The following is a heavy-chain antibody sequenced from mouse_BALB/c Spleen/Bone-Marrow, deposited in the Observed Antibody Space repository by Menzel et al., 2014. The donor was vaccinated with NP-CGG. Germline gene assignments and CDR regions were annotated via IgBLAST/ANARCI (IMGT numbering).Heavy chain of an antibody. CDR2: IWAGGST. Sequence: VMLVESGPGLVAPSQSLSITCTVSGFSLTSYGIHWVRQPPGKGLEWLGVIWAGGSTNYNSALMSRLGISKDNSKSQVFLKMNSLQTDDTAMYYCARDGGDYGYRFAYWGQGTLVTVSA. CDR1: GFSLTSYG. V-gene: IGHV2-9*02. D-gene: IGHD1-2*01. J-gene: IGHJ3*01. CDR3: ARDGGDYGYRFAY.